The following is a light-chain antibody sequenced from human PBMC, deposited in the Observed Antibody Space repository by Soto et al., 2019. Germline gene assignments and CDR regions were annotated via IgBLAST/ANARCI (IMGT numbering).Light chain of an antibody. CDR1: QSVSTRH. CDR2: DAS. J-gene: IGKJ4*01. V-gene: IGKV3-20*01. CDR3: YHYGCSPPLT. Sequence: ELGLTQSPGTLSLSPGARATLSCRASQSVSTRHLAGYQQKPGQAPRLLIYDASSRTTGIPDRVSGSGSGTAYTRTISSLEPEDFAVYYCYHYGCSPPLTFGGGTKVEVK.